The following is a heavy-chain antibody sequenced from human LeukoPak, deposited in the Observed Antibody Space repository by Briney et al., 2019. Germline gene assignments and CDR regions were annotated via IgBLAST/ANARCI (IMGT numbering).Heavy chain of an antibody. CDR1: GGSISGYF. V-gene: IGHV4-4*07. CDR3: AGIAAAGTPYFDY. Sequence: PSETLSLTCTVSGGSISGYFWSCIRQPPGQGLEWIGRIYTTGSTNYNPSLKSRVNMSVDTSKNQFSLKLSSVTAADTAVYYCAGIAAAGTPYFDYWGQGTLVTVSS. CDR2: IYTTGST. D-gene: IGHD6-13*01. J-gene: IGHJ4*02.